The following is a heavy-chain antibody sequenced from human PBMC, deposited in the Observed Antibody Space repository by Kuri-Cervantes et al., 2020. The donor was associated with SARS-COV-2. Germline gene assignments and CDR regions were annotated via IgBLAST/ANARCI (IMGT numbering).Heavy chain of an antibody. D-gene: IGHD3-22*01. CDR3: ARDQLLYYYDSSGYSPPDY. V-gene: IGHV1-18*01. CDR1: GYTFTSYA. CDR2: ISGNNGNT. Sequence: ASVKVSCKASGYTFTSYAMNWVRQAPGQGLEWMGWISGNNGNTNYAQKLQGRVTMTTDTSTSTAYMELGSLRSDDTAVYYCARDQLLYYYDSSGYSPPDYWGQGTPVTVSS. J-gene: IGHJ4*01.